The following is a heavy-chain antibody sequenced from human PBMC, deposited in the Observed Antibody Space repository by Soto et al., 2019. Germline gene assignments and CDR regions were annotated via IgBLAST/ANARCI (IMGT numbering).Heavy chain of an antibody. V-gene: IGHV3-30*02. Sequence: GGSLRLSCAASGFTFSSYGMHWVRQAPCKGLEWVAVIWYDGSNKYYADSVKGRFTISRDNSKNTLYLQMNSLRAEDTAVYYCAKGPVGASRPHGFDLWGQGTLVTVPS. CDR2: IWYDGSNK. J-gene: IGHJ3*01. CDR3: AKGPVGASRPHGFDL. CDR1: GFTFSSYG. D-gene: IGHD1-26*01.